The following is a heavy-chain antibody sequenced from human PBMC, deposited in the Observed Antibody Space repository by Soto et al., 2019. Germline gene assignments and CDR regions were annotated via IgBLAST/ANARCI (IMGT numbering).Heavy chain of an antibody. V-gene: IGHV3-11*01. CDR2: ISSTGSTT. CDR3: ARGGQTYYFDD. J-gene: IGHJ4*02. Sequence: QVQLVESGGGLVKPGGSLRLSCAASGFTFSDYYMSWIRQAPGKGLEWVSYISSTGSTTYYADSVRGRFTMSRDNAKRSLSLQVNSLRGDDTAVYFCARGGQTYYFDDWGQGTLVTVSS. CDR1: GFTFSDYY.